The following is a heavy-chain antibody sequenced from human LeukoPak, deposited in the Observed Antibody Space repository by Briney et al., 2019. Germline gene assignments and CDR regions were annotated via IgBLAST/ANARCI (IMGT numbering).Heavy chain of an antibody. CDR1: GFTFSDHY. Sequence: TGGSLRLSCATSGFTFSDHYMAWIRQAPGKGLEWVSFISDSGASIYYADSTQGRFTISRDSTNNSVYLQMNSLRAEDTAIYYCARGISTTLSLDPWGQGTLVAVSS. D-gene: IGHD1-14*01. CDR3: ARGISTTLSLDP. CDR2: ISDSGASI. V-gene: IGHV3-11*01. J-gene: IGHJ5*02.